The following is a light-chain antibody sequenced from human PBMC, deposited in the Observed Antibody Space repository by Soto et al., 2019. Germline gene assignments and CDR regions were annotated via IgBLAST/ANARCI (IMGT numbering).Light chain of an antibody. CDR1: QSINSE. V-gene: IGKV3-15*01. CDR2: GAS. Sequence: EIVMTQSPATLSLSPGERAALSCRASQSINSELAWYQQKPGQPPRLLIYGASTRATGVPARFTGSESGSEFPLTISGLQSEDVAFYYCQQGHNWPLTFGQGTRLEI. J-gene: IGKJ2*01. CDR3: QQGHNWPLT.